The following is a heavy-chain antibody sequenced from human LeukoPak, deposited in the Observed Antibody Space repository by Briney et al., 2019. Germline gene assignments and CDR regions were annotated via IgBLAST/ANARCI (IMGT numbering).Heavy chain of an antibody. D-gene: IGHD3-3*01. CDR3: ASLVGGYYPPVEAFDV. CDR2: INGDGSTT. Sequence: GGSLRLSCAASGFSFRSCWMHWVRQAPGKELVWVSRINGDGSTTNYADSVRGRFTISRDNAKNTLYLQMNSMRADDSAVYFCASLVGGYYPPVEAFDVWGQGTMVTVSS. J-gene: IGHJ3*01. V-gene: IGHV3-74*01. CDR1: GFSFRSCW.